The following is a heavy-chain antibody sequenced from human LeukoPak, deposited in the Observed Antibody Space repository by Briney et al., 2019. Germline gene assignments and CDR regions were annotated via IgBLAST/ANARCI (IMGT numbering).Heavy chain of an antibody. J-gene: IGHJ4*02. D-gene: IGHD6-6*01. V-gene: IGHV1-18*04. Sequence: ASVKVSCKASGYTFTSYYMHWVRQAPGQGLEWMGWISAYNGNTNYAQKLQGRVTMTTDTSTSTAYMELRSLRSDDTAVYYCARAEYSSLPLDYWGQGTLVTVSS. CDR1: GYTFTSYY. CDR2: ISAYNGNT. CDR3: ARAEYSSLPLDY.